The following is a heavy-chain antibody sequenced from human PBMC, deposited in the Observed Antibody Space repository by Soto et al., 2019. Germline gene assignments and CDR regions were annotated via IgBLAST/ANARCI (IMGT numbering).Heavy chain of an antibody. CDR1: GFTFSSYA. D-gene: IGHD3-16*01. V-gene: IGHV3-30-3*01. J-gene: IGHJ6*02. Sequence: PGGSLRLSCAASGFTFSSYAMHWVRQAPGKGLEWVAVISYDGSNKYYADSVKGRFTISRDNSKNTLYLQMNSLRAEDTAVYYCASTMITSWDYYGMDVWGQGTMVTVS. CDR2: ISYDGSNK. CDR3: ASTMITSWDYYGMDV.